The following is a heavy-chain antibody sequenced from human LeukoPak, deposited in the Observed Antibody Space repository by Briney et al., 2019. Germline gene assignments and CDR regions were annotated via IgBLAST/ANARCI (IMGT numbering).Heavy chain of an antibody. D-gene: IGHD3-16*02. J-gene: IGHJ4*02. CDR1: GGSISSDSYH. V-gene: IGHV4-31*03. Sequence: SETLSLTCTVPGGSISSDSYHWSWIRQHPGKCLEWIGYIYHSGSTHYNPSLKSRVVISVDTSKNQFSLKLSSVTAADTAVYYCSREMFHDYVWGSYRHFDYWGQGTLVSVSS. CDR3: SREMFHDYVWGSYRHFDY. CDR2: IYHSGST.